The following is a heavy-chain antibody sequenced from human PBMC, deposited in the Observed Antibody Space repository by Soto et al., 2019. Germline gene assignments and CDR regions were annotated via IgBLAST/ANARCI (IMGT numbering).Heavy chain of an antibody. V-gene: IGHV1-2*04. Sequence: GASVKVSCKASGYTFTGYYMHWVRQAPGQGLEWMGWINPNSGGTNYAQKFQGWVTMTRDTSISTAYMELSRLRSDDTAVYYCAIAEIADYGDYDFWCQGTLVTVSS. D-gene: IGHD4-17*01. CDR1: GYTFTGYY. CDR3: AIAEIADYGDYDF. J-gene: IGHJ4*02. CDR2: INPNSGGT.